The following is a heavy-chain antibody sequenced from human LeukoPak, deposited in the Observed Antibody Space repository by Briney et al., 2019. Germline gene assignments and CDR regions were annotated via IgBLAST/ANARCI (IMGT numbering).Heavy chain of an antibody. CDR3: AREITTWSTTHFDY. J-gene: IGHJ4*02. Sequence: PGGSLRLSCTASGFIFSSYWMTWVRQAPGKGLEWVANINQDGREQNYVNSVKGRFTISRDNAKNLLYLQMNSLRAEDTALYYCAREITTWSTTHFDYWGQGTLVTVSS. CDR2: INQDGREQ. D-gene: IGHD1-1*01. V-gene: IGHV3-7*01. CDR1: GFIFSSYW.